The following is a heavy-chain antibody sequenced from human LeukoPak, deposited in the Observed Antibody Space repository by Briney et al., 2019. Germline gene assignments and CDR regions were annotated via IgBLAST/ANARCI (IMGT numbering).Heavy chain of an antibody. CDR2: ISAYNGNT. J-gene: IGHJ6*02. CDR1: GYTFTSYG. D-gene: IGHD3-22*01. Sequence: ASVKVSCKASGYTFTSYGISWVRQAPGQGLEWMGWISAYNGNTNYAQKLQGRVTMTTDTSTSTAYMELRSLRSDDTAVYYCARAPYYYDSSGYYHNYYYYGMDIWGQGTTVTVSS. CDR3: ARAPYYYDSSGYYHNYYYYGMDI. V-gene: IGHV1-18*01.